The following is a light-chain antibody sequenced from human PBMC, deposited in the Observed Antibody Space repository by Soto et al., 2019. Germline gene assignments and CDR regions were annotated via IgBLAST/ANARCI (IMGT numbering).Light chain of an antibody. CDR3: QSADSIGNYV. CDR1: ALPRQY. CDR2: KDS. V-gene: IGLV3-25*02. J-gene: IGLJ7*01. Sequence: SYELTQPPSVSVSPGQTARIICSGDALPRQYGYWYQQKPGQGPVVVIYKDSERPPGIPERFSGSSSGTTVTLTISGVRAEDEADYYCQSADSIGNYVFGGGTQLTVL.